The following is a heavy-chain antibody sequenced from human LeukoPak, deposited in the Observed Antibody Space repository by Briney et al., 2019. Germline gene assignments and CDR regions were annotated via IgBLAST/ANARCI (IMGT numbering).Heavy chain of an antibody. CDR1: GDSVSSNSAA. V-gene: IGHV6-1*01. CDR2: THYRSKWYN. J-gene: IGHJ5*02. D-gene: IGHD5-12*01. Sequence: SQTLSLTCAISGDSVSSNSAAWNWIRQSPSRGLEWLGRTHYRSKWYNDYAVSVKSRITINPDTSKNQFSLQLNSVTPEDTAVYYCARGVATGGKNWFDPWGQGTLVTVSS. CDR3: ARGVATGGKNWFDP.